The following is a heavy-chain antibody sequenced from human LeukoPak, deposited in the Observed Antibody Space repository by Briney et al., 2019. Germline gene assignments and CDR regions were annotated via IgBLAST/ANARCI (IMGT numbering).Heavy chain of an antibody. CDR1: GVTLSNYA. CDR2: ISSSGSGGST. CDR3: AKDGEGDYGDYFLGSPSPYAH. V-gene: IGHV3-23*01. Sequence: GGSLRLSCVASGVTLSNYAMSWARQAPGKGLEWVSGISSSGSGGSTYYADSVKGRFTISRDNSKNTLYLQMNSLRAEDTAVYYCAKDGEGDYGDYFLGSPSPYAHWGQGTLVTVSS. J-gene: IGHJ1*01. D-gene: IGHD4-17*01.